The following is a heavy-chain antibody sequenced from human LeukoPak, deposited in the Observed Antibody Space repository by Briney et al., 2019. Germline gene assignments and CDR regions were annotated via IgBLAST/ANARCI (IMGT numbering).Heavy chain of an antibody. J-gene: IGHJ6*03. Sequence: GASVKVSCKASGYTFTSYAMNWVRQAPGQGLEWMGWINTNTGNPTYAQGFTGRFVFSLDTSVSTAYPQVSSLKAEDTAVYYCARGYYGSGSYPTDYYYYYYMDVWGKGTTVTVSS. CDR3: ARGYYGSGSYPTDYYYYYYMDV. V-gene: IGHV7-4-1*02. CDR2: INTNTGNP. D-gene: IGHD3-10*01. CDR1: GYTFTSYA.